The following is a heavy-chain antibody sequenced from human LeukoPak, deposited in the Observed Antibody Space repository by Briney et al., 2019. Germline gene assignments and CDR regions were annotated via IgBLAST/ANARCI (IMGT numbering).Heavy chain of an antibody. V-gene: IGHV3-33*01. J-gene: IGHJ4*02. Sequence: GRSPRLSCAASGFTFNKYGMHWVRQAPGKGLEWVAVIWYDGSNKYYADSVEGRFTISRDNSKNTLYLQMNSLRGEDTAVYYCARDSELKRTAISLVRGVRTRWGGQLTDWGQGTLVTVSS. CDR3: ARDSELKRTAISLVRGVRTRWGGQLTD. CDR2: IWYDGSNK. CDR1: GFTFNKYG. D-gene: IGHD3-10*01.